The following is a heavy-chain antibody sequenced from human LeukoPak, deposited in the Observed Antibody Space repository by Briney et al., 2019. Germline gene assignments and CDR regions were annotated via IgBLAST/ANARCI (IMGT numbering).Heavy chain of an antibody. Sequence: GASVKVSCKASGYTFTSYYMHWVRQAPGQGLEWMGIINPSGGSTSYAQKFQGRVTMTRDTSTSTAYMELSSLRSEDTAVYYCARTSYYYDSSGYYPSGWFDPWGQGTLVTVSS. CDR3: ARTSYYYDSSGYYPSGWFDP. J-gene: IGHJ5*02. CDR2: INPSGGST. CDR1: GYTFTSYY. V-gene: IGHV1-46*01. D-gene: IGHD3-22*01.